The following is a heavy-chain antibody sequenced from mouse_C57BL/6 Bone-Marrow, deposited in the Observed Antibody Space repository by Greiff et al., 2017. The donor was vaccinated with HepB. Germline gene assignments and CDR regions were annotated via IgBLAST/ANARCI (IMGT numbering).Heavy chain of an antibody. J-gene: IGHJ2*01. CDR2: IDPENGDT. CDR3: TTEGFPVFDY. Sequence: VQLQQSGAELVRPGASVKLSCTASGFNIKDDYMHWVKQRPEQGLEWIGWIDPENGDTEYASKFQGKATITADTSSNTAYLQLSSLTSEDTAVYYCTTEGFPVFDYWGQGTTLTVSS. CDR1: GFNIKDDY. V-gene: IGHV14-4*01.